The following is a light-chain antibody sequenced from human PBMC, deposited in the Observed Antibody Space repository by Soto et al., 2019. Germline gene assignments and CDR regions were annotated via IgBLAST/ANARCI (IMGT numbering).Light chain of an antibody. Sequence: DIQMTQSPSSLSASVGDRVTITCQASQDISNYLNWYQQKPGKAPKLLIYDASNLETGVPSRFSGSGSGTDFTFTISSLQPEDIATYYCQQYDNPLFTFGPGPKVDIK. V-gene: IGKV1-33*01. CDR2: DAS. CDR3: QQYDNPLFT. CDR1: QDISNY. J-gene: IGKJ3*01.